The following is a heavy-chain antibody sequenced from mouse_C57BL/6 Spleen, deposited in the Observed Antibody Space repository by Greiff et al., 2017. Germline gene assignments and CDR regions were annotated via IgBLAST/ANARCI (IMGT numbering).Heavy chain of an antibody. CDR2: IHPNSGST. CDR3: AKIYDGNYGGVDY. Sequence: QVQLQQPGAELVKPGASVKLSCKASGYTFTSYWMHWVKQRPGQGLEWIGMIHPNSGSTNSNEKFKRKATLTVDKSSSTAYMQLGSLTSEDSAVYYCAKIYDGNYGGVDYWGQGTSVTVSS. D-gene: IGHD2-1*01. CDR1: GYTFTSYW. J-gene: IGHJ4*01. V-gene: IGHV1-64*01.